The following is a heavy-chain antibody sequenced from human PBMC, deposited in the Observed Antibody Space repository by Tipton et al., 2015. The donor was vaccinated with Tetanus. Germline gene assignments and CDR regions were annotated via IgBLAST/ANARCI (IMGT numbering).Heavy chain of an antibody. J-gene: IGHJ6*02. D-gene: IGHD2-2*01. V-gene: IGHV3-9*01. Sequence: SLRLSCAASGFTFSSYAMSWVRQAPGKGLEWVSGISWNSGSIGYADSVKGRFTISRDNAKNSLYLQMNSLRAEDTALYYCAKDNGPVVPAAMRYGMDVWGQGTTVTVSS. CDR2: ISWNSGSI. CDR3: AKDNGPVVPAAMRYGMDV. CDR1: GFTFSSYA.